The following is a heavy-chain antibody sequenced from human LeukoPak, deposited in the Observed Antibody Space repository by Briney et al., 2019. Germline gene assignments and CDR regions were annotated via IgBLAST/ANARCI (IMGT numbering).Heavy chain of an antibody. CDR1: GFTFSRFA. CDR3: AKDANYYDSSGYLIPFDY. D-gene: IGHD3-22*01. Sequence: PGGSLRLSCSASGFTFSRFAMTWVRQLPGKGLDWVSSISGNGQQTYYADSVKGRFSVSRDNSKNILYLQMDSLRADDSALYYCAKDANYYDSSGYLIPFDYWAREPWSPSPQ. J-gene: IGHJ4*02. V-gene: IGHV3-23*01. CDR2: ISGNGQQT.